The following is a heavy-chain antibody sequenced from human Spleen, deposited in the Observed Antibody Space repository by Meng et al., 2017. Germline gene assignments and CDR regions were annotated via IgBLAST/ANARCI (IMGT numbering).Heavy chain of an antibody. J-gene: IGHJ4*02. CDR3: ARDDYGGPLDY. V-gene: IGHV3-23*01. CDR2: ISGSGGST. D-gene: IGHD4-23*01. Sequence: GESLKISCAASGFTFSSYAMSWVRQAPGKGLEWVSAISGSGGSTYYADSVKGRFTISRDNAKNSLYLQMNSLRAEDTAVYYCARDDYGGPLDYWGQGTLVTVSS. CDR1: GFTFSSYA.